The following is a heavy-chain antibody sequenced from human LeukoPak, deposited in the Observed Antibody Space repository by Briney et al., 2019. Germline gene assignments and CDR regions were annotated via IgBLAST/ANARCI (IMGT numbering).Heavy chain of an antibody. CDR2: VSAYNGQI. CDR1: GYTFGTYA. D-gene: IGHD3-9*01. CDR3: ARSPNILTAINDY. J-gene: IGHJ4*02. Sequence: ASVKVSCKASGYTFGTYAISWVRQAPGQGLEWMGWVSAYNGQISYAQKFQGRVTMTTDTSTSTGYMDLKSLRSDDTAVYYCARSPNILTAINDYWGQGTLVTVS. V-gene: IGHV1-18*04.